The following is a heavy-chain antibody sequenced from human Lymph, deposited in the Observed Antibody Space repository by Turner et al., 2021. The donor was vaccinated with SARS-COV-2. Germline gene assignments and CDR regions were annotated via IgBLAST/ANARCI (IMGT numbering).Heavy chain of an antibody. CDR1: GFTFSSYA. CDR3: AKVRSIFGVVIGGMDV. D-gene: IGHD3-3*01. V-gene: IGHV3-30*18. Sequence: QVQLVESGGGVVQPGRSLRLSCAASGFTFSSYAKHWVRQAPGKGLEWVTVISYDGSNKYYADSVKGRFTISRDNSKNTLYLQMNSLRAEDTAVYYCAKVRSIFGVVIGGMDVWGQGTTVTVSS. CDR2: ISYDGSNK. J-gene: IGHJ6*02.